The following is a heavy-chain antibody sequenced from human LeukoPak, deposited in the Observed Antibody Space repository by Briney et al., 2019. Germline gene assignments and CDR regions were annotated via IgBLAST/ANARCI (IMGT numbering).Heavy chain of an antibody. J-gene: IGHJ4*02. CDR1: GYTFTGYY. CDR3: VSRGAAGPIDY. CDR2: INPNSGGT. Sequence: ASVTVSCTASGYTFTGYYMHWVRQAPGQGLEWMGRINPNSGGTNYAQKFQGRVTMTRDTSISTAYMELSSLRSEDTAVYYCVSRGAAGPIDYWGQGTLVTVSS. V-gene: IGHV1-2*06. D-gene: IGHD3-10*01.